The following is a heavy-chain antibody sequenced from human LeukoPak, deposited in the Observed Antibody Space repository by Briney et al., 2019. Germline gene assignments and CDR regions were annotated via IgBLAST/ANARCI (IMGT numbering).Heavy chain of an antibody. Sequence: SETLSLTCTVSGGSINSYYWSWIRQPPGKGLEWIGEINHSGSTNYNPSLKSRVTISVDTSKNQFSLKLSSVTAADTAVYYCARGGSYYANDFDYWGQGTLVTVSS. J-gene: IGHJ4*02. D-gene: IGHD1-26*01. CDR2: INHSGST. CDR1: GGSINSYY. V-gene: IGHV4-34*01. CDR3: ARGGSYYANDFDY.